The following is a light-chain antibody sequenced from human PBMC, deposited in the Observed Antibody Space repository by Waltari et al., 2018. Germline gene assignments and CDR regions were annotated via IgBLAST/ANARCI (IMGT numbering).Light chain of an antibody. CDR3: QQCYDFPCT. V-gene: IGKV1-16*01. CDR2: KAF. Sequence: DIQMTQSPSSLSASIGDTVTNTCRASRDIANNLNWYQQKSGKAPKLLIYKAFSLQSVCPSRFSGRGSGTDFSLTISSLQPEYFATYYCQQCYDFPCTFGRGTKVEIK. CDR1: RDIANN. J-gene: IGKJ4*01.